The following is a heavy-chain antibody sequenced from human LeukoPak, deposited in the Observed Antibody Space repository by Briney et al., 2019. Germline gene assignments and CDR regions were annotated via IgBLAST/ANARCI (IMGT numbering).Heavy chain of an antibody. J-gene: IGHJ3*02. V-gene: IGHV1-18*01. CDR2: ISAYNGNT. CDR3: ARDQRLDSSYYDFWSGPAGDAFDI. D-gene: IGHD3-3*01. Sequence: ASVKVSCKASGYTFTSYGISWVRQAPGQGLEWMGWISAYNGNTNYAQKLQGRVTMTTDTSTSTAYMELRSLRSDDTAVYYCARDQRLDSSYYDFWSGPAGDAFDIWGQGTMVTVSS. CDR1: GYTFTSYG.